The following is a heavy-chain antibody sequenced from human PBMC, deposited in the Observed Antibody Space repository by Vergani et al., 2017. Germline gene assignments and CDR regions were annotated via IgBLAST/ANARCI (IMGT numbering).Heavy chain of an antibody. V-gene: IGHV4-38-2*01. Sequence: QVQLQESGPGLVEPSETLSLTCAVSGYSIRHGYYWGWIRPPPGKGLEWIGSIYHSGSNHYNPSLKSRVTVSVDDSRNLFSLGLKSVTAAVTAVYSCATIDYRRWGYYFDYWGQGTLVTVAS. CDR3: ATIDYRRWGYYFDY. J-gene: IGHJ4*02. CDR1: GYSIRHGYY. CDR2: IYHSGSN. D-gene: IGHD3-16*01.